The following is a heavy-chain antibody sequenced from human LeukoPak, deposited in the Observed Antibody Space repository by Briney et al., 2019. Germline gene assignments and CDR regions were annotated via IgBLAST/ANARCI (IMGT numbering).Heavy chain of an antibody. CDR3: ARDQKYQLLYLFDY. Sequence: GGSLRLSCAASGFTFSTYGMHWVRQAPGKGLEWVAVISYDGSNKYYADSVKGRFTISRDNSKNTLYLQMNSLRAEDTAVYYCARDQKYQLLYLFDYWGQGTLVTVSS. J-gene: IGHJ4*02. D-gene: IGHD2-2*02. V-gene: IGHV3-30*03. CDR1: GFTFSTYG. CDR2: ISYDGSNK.